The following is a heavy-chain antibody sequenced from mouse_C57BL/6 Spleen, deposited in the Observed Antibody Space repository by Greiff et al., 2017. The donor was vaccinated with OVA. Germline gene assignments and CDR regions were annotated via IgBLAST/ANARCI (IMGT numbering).Heavy chain of an antibody. CDR3: ARGDYDYVFDY. V-gene: IGHV1-82*01. D-gene: IGHD2-4*01. Sequence: QVQLQQSGPELVKPGASVKISCKASGYAFSSSWMNWVKQRPGKGLEWIGRIYPGDGDTNYNGKFKGKATLTADKSSSTAYMQLSSLTSEDSAVYFCARGDYDYVFDYWGQGTTLTVSS. CDR2: IYPGDGDT. J-gene: IGHJ2*01. CDR1: GYAFSSSW.